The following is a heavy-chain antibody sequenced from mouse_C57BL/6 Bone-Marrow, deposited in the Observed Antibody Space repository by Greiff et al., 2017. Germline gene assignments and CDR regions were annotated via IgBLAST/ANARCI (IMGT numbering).Heavy chain of an antibody. CDR3: ATYYSNYDAMDY. CDR1: GYTFTSYW. Sequence: QVQLQQSGAELAKPGASVKLSCKASGYTFTSYWMHLVKQRPGQGLEWIGYINPSSGYTKYNQKFKDKATLTADKSSSTAYMQLSSLTYEDSAVYYCATYYSNYDAMDYWGQGTSVTVSS. D-gene: IGHD2-5*01. J-gene: IGHJ4*01. CDR2: INPSSGYT. V-gene: IGHV1-7*01.